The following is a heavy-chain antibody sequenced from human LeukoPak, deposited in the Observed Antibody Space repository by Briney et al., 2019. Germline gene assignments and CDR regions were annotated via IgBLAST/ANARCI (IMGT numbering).Heavy chain of an antibody. CDR2: IWFDGSIK. Sequence: PGRSLRLSCAASGFNFSIYGMHWVRQAPGKGLEWVAVIWFDGSIKYYADSVKGRFTISRDNSENMLFLQMYSLTAEDTAVYYCGRWALDYWGQGTVVTVSS. V-gene: IGHV3-33*01. J-gene: IGHJ4*02. CDR1: GFNFSIYG. CDR3: GRWALDY.